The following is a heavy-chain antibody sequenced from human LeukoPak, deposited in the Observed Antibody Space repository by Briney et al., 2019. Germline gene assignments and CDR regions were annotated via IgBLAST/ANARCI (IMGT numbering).Heavy chain of an antibody. CDR2: IYPGDSDT. D-gene: IGHD3-22*01. J-gene: IGHJ3*02. CDR3: ARPVQGDSSGSLFDI. CDR1: GYTSTIYL. V-gene: IGHV5-51*01. Sequence: GESLKISCKGSGYTSTIYLIGWVRQMPGKGLEWRGIIYPGDSDTRYSTSFQGHVTISADTSLSTAYRQRSTLKPSDTAMYYCARPVQGDSSGSLFDIWGQGTMVTVSS.